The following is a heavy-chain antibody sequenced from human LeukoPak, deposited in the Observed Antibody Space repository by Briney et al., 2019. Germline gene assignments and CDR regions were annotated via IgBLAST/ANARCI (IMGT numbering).Heavy chain of an antibody. D-gene: IGHD1-26*01. CDR2: IYYSGST. CDR1: GGSISSYY. J-gene: IGHJ4*02. Sequence: SETLSLTCTVSGGSISSYYWGWIRQPPGKGLEWIGSIYYSGSTYYNPSLKSRVTISVDTSKNQFSLKLSSVTAADTAVYYCARVNIGSGSYSYYFDYWGQGTLVTVSS. V-gene: IGHV4-39*07. CDR3: ARVNIGSGSYSYYFDY.